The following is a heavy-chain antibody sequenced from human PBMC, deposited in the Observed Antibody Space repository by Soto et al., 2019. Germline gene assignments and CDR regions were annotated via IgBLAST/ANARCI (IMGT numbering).Heavy chain of an antibody. Sequence: PWGSLRLSCAAFGFSFRSYGMHWVRQAPGKGLEWVAVIWNDGSNKLYTDSVKGRFTISRDDSKNTLYLQMNSLRAEDTAVYYCARDERAAYFDYWGQGTLVTVSS. V-gene: IGHV3-33*01. D-gene: IGHD2-15*01. CDR2: IWNDGSNK. CDR3: ARDERAAYFDY. CDR1: GFSFRSYG. J-gene: IGHJ4*02.